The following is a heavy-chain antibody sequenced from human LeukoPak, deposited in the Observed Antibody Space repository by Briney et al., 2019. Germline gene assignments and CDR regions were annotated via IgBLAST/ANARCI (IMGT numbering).Heavy chain of an antibody. CDR3: ARGTYYYDSSGYCLDY. CDR2: IYYSGST. Sequence: SETLSLTCTVSGGSFSSGDYYWGWLRQPPGKGLEWFGYIYYSGSTYYNPSLKSRVTISVDTSKNQFSLKLSSVTAADTAVYYCARGTYYYDSSGYCLDYWGQGTLVTVSS. CDR1: GGSFSSGDYY. D-gene: IGHD3-22*01. J-gene: IGHJ4*02. V-gene: IGHV4-30-4*08.